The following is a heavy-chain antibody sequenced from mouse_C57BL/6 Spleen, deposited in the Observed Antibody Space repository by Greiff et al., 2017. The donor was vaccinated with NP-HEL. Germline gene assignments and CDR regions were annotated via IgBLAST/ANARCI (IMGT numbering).Heavy chain of an antibody. CDR1: GYTFTSYW. Sequence: VQLQQPGAELVKPGASVKLSCKASGYTFTSYWMHWVKQRPGQGLEWIGMIHPNSGSTNYNEKFKSKATLTVDKSSSTAYMQLSSLTSEDSAVYYCARVGDYDRYFEVWGTGTTVTVSS. V-gene: IGHV1-64*01. CDR3: ARVGDYDRYFEV. J-gene: IGHJ1*03. CDR2: IHPNSGST. D-gene: IGHD2-4*01.